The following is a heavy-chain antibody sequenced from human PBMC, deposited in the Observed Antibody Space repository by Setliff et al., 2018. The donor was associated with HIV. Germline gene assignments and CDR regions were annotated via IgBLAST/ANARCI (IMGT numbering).Heavy chain of an antibody. J-gene: IGHJ6*03. CDR2: IIPIFGSA. D-gene: IGHD3-10*01. V-gene: IGHV1-69*13. Sequence: ASVKVSCKASGGTLSKYAIIWVRQAPGQGLEWMGGIIPIFGSANYAQKFQGRVTITADGSTRTVYMVLSSLRSEDTAVYYCARGTDGDYYYYMDVWGKGTTVTVSS. CDR3: ARGTDGDYYYYMDV. CDR1: GGTLSKYA.